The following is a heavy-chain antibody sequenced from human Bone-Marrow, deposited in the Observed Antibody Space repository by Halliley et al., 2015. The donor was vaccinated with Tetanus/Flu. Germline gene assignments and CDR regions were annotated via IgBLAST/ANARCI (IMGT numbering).Heavy chain of an antibody. J-gene: IGHJ4*02. Sequence: TLSLTCAVSGVSISSGGYYWSWVRQPPGQGLEWIGYIYYSGRTYYSPSLKSLVTISLDTSTNQFSRRLTSVTAADTAVYYCASHWAGFPMRGLWGQGTLVSVSS. V-gene: IGHV4-30-4*01. CDR3: ASHWAGFPMRGL. D-gene: IGHD6-19*01. CDR2: IYYSGRT. CDR1: GVSISSGGYY.